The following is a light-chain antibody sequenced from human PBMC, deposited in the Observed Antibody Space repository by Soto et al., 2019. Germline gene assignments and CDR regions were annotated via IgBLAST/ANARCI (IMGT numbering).Light chain of an antibody. V-gene: IGLV1-47*01. CDR2: RND. Sequence: QSVLTQPPSVSGTPGQRVTISCSGSSTNIRNNFVYWYQHLPGTAPKLLISRNDQRPSGVPDRFSASKSGTSASLAISGLRSADEADYYCATWDDNLSGGVFGGGTKLTVL. CDR1: STNIRNNF. CDR3: ATWDDNLSGGV. J-gene: IGLJ3*02.